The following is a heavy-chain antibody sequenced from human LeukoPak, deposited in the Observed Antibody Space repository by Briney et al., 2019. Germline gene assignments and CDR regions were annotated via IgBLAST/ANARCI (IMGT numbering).Heavy chain of an antibody. Sequence: GGSLRLSCAASGFIFSTSAMHWVRQAPGKRLEYVAAISSNGDSTCYANSMKGRFTISRDNSKNTLFLQMGSLRAEDMAMYYCARADSGPSFPPDYWGQGTLVTVSS. D-gene: IGHD5-12*01. J-gene: IGHJ4*02. CDR1: GFIFSTSA. V-gene: IGHV3-64*01. CDR3: ARADSGPSFPPDY. CDR2: ISSNGDST.